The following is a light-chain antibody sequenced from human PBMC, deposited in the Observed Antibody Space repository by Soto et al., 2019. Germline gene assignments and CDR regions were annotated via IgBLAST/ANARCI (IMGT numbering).Light chain of an antibody. CDR3: QQYNNWPS. V-gene: IGKV3-15*01. CDR1: QTVSRN. J-gene: IGKJ5*01. Sequence: VMTQSPDTLAMPSGERTTLSCRASQTVSRNLAWYQQRPGQAPRLLFYDISNRATGVPARFSGSGSETEFTLPIRSLQSEDFAVYFCQQYNNWPSFGQGTRLEI. CDR2: DIS.